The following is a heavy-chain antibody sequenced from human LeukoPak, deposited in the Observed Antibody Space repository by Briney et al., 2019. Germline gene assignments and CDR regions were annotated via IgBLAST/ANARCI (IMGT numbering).Heavy chain of an antibody. CDR2: IYYSGNT. D-gene: IGHD3-10*01. V-gene: IGHV4-59*01. CDR3: ASSLPDMVPGVMGAFDI. J-gene: IGHJ3*02. Sequence: SETLSLTCTVSGGSISTYYWSWIRQPPGKGLEWIGYIYYSGNTNYNPSLKSRVTISVDTSKNQFSLKLSSVTAADTAVYYCASSLPDMVPGVMGAFDIWGQGTMVTVSS. CDR1: GGSISTYY.